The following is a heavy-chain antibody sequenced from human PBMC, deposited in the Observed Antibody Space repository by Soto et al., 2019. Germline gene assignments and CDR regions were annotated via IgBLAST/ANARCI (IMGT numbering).Heavy chain of an antibody. Sequence: QVPLVQSGAEVKKPGASVKVSCKASGYTFTSYGISWVRQAPGQGLEWMGWISAYNGNTNYAQKLQGRVTMTTDTSTSTAYMELRSLRSDDTAVYYCASLYCSSTSCYPPGFDYWGQGTLVTVSS. CDR3: ASLYCSSTSCYPPGFDY. J-gene: IGHJ4*02. V-gene: IGHV1-18*01. CDR2: ISAYNGNT. CDR1: GYTFTSYG. D-gene: IGHD2-2*01.